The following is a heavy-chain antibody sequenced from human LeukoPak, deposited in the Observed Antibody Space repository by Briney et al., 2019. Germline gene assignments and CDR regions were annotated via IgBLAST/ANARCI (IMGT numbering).Heavy chain of an antibody. D-gene: IGHD6-13*01. CDR2: ISAYNGNT. CDR1: GYTFTSYG. V-gene: IGHV1-18*01. J-gene: IGHJ6*02. CDR3: ATDAAAAHYGMDV. Sequence: ASVKVSCKASGYTFTSYGISWVRQAPGQGLEWMGWISAYNGNTNYAQKLQGRVTMTEDTSTDTAYMELSSLRSEDTAVYYCATDAAAAHYGMDVWGQGTTVTVSS.